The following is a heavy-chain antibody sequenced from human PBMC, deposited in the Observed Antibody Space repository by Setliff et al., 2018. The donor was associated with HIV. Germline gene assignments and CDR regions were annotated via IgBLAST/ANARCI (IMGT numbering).Heavy chain of an antibody. CDR3: TRNNVAWYQPLGYFDL. CDR2: IQSKTDGGTT. J-gene: IGHJ2*01. V-gene: IGHV3-15*01. Sequence: GGSLRLSCAASGFSFNNAWMSWVRQAPGKGLEWVGRIQSKTDGGTTDYAAPVKGRFTISRDDSRKTLYLQMNSLRTEDTAVYYCTRNNVAWYQPLGYFDLWGRGNQVTVS. CDR1: GFSFNNAW. D-gene: IGHD2-2*01.